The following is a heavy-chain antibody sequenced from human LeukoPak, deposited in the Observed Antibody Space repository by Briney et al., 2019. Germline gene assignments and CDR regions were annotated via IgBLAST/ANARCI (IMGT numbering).Heavy chain of an antibody. CDR2: ISWNSGSI. D-gene: IGHD3/OR15-3a*01. Sequence: GRSLRLSCAASGFTFDDYAMHWVRQAPVKGLEWVSGISWNSGSIGYADSVKGRFTISRDNAKNSLYLQMNSLRAEDTALYYCAKEKWRTGYDYWGQGTLVTVSS. CDR3: AKEKWRTGYDY. J-gene: IGHJ4*02. V-gene: IGHV3-9*01. CDR1: GFTFDDYA.